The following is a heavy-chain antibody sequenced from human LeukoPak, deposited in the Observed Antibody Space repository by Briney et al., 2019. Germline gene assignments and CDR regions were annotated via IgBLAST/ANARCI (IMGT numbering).Heavy chain of an antibody. CDR1: GGSVRGYY. CDR3: ARGRTIRKAFDL. CDR2: VSHSGST. D-gene: IGHD5-24*01. V-gene: IGHV4-34*01. J-gene: IGHJ3*01. Sequence: SETLTLTCGVSGGSVRGYYWNWVRQAPGKGLEWIGEVSHSGSTNYSPSLQGRVTISVDVSMSQISLRLTSTTAADTAVFYCARGRTIRKAFDLWGEGTMV.